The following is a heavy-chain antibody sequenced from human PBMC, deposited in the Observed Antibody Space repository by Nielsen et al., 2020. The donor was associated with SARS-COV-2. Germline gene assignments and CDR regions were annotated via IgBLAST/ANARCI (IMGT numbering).Heavy chain of an antibody. Sequence: GGSLRLSCAASGFTFSSYDMHWVPQATGKGLEWVSAIGTAGDTYYPGSVKGRFTISRENAKNSLYLQMNSLRAGDTAVYYCARGFSSGLFYYFDYWGQGTLVTVSS. V-gene: IGHV3-13*04. D-gene: IGHD6-19*01. CDR2: IGTAGDT. CDR1: GFTFSSYD. CDR3: ARGFSSGLFYYFDY. J-gene: IGHJ4*02.